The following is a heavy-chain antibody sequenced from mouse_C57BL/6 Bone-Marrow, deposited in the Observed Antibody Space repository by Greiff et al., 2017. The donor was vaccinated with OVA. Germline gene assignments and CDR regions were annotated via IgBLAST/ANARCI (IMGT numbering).Heavy chain of an antibody. CDR3: AREGANWDARGFDY. CDR1: GYTFTSYW. V-gene: IGHV1-72*01. D-gene: IGHD4-1*01. Sequence: QVQLQQPGAELVKPGASVKLSCKASGYTFTSYWMHWVKQRPGRGLEWIGMIDPNSGGTKYNEKFKSKATLTVDKPSSTAYMQLSSLTSEDSAVYYCAREGANWDARGFDYWGQGTTLTVSS. CDR2: IDPNSGGT. J-gene: IGHJ2*01.